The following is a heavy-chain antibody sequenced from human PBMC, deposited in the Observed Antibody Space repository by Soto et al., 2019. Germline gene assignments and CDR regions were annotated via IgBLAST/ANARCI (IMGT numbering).Heavy chain of an antibody. Sequence: QVQLQESGPGLVKPSQTLSLTCTVSGGSISSGGYYWSWIRQHPGKGLEWIGYIYYSGSTYYNPSLKSRVTISVDTSKNQFSLKLSSVTAADTAVYYCERDLGSHKTPPARNWFDPWGQGTLVTVSS. V-gene: IGHV4-31*03. D-gene: IGHD2-15*01. CDR2: IYYSGST. J-gene: IGHJ5*02. CDR1: GGSISSGGYY. CDR3: ERDLGSHKTPPARNWFDP.